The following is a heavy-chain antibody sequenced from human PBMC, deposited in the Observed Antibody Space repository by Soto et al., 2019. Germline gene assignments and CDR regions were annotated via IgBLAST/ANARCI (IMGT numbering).Heavy chain of an antibody. CDR2: ISAYNGNT. CDR1: GYTFTSYG. V-gene: IGHV1-18*01. Sequence: GAAVKRSVKASGYTFTSYGISWVGQAPGQGLEWMGWISAYNGNTNYAQKLQGRVTMTTDTSTSTAYMELRSLRSDDTAVYYCARRFGYYGSGSYYPDYWGQGTLVTVSS. CDR3: ARRFGYYGSGSYYPDY. J-gene: IGHJ4*02. D-gene: IGHD3-10*01.